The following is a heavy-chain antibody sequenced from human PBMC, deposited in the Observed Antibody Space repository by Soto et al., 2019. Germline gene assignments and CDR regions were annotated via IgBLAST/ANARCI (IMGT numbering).Heavy chain of an antibody. J-gene: IGHJ5*02. V-gene: IGHV1-18*04. CDR2: ISAYNGNT. CDR3: ARGKGGDSGSYYRVSYVWFDP. D-gene: IGHD1-26*01. Sequence: GASVKVSCKASGYTFTSYGISWVRQAPGQGLEWMGWISAYNGNTNYAQKLQGRVTMTTDTSTSTAYMELRSLRSDDTAVYYCARGKGGDSGSYYRVSYVWFDPWGQGTLVTVSS. CDR1: GYTFTSYG.